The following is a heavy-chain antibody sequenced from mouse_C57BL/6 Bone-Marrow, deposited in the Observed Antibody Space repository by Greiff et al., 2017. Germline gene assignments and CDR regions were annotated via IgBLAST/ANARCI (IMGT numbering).Heavy chain of an antibody. V-gene: IGHV2-2*01. Sequence: VQLVESGPGLVQPSQSLSITCTVSGFSLTSYGVHWVRQSPGKGLEWLGVIWSGGSTDYNAAFISRLSISKDNSKSQVFFKMNSLQADDTAIYYCARNGNYGDWGQGTTLTVSS. CDR2: IWSGGST. CDR1: GFSLTSYG. J-gene: IGHJ2*01. D-gene: IGHD2-1*01. CDR3: ARNGNYGD.